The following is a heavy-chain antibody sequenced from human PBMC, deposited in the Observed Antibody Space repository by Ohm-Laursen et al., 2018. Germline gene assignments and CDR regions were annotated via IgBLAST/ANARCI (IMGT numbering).Heavy chain of an antibody. CDR3: AKLCSSTSCYLDY. CDR2: ISYDGSNK. J-gene: IGHJ4*02. Sequence: RSLRLSCAASGFTFSSYGMHWVRQAPGKGLEWVAVISYDGSNKYYADSVKGRFTISRDNSKNTLYLQMNSLRAEDTAVYYCAKLCSSTSCYLDYWGQGTLVTVSS. V-gene: IGHV3-30*18. CDR1: GFTFSSYG. D-gene: IGHD2-2*01.